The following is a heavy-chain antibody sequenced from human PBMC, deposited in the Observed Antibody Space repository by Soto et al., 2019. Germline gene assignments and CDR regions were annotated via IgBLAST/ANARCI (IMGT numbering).Heavy chain of an antibody. CDR2: IDYNGST. D-gene: IGHD5-12*01. J-gene: IGHJ4*02. CDR1: GGSISSAY. Sequence: PSETLSLTCSVSGGSISSAYWSWIRRPPGKGLEWIAYIDYNGSTHPNPSLKGRVTMSLDTSKNQFSLNLSSVTASDTAVYFCAKHSGYYDFDSWGQGTRVTVSS. CDR3: AKHSGYYDFDS. V-gene: IGHV4-59*01.